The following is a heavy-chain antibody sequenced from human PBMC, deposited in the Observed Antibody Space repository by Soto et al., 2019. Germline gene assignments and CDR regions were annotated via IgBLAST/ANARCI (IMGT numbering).Heavy chain of an antibody. CDR1: GFTFSSYA. CDR2: ISGSGGST. D-gene: IGHD3-22*01. V-gene: IGHV3-23*01. CDR3: AKDRYYDSSGSDFDY. Sequence: PGGSLRLSCAASGFTFSSYAMSWVRQAPGKGLEWVSAISGSGGSTYYADSVKGRFTISRDNSKNTLYLQMNSLRAEDTAVYYCAKDRYYDSSGSDFDYWGQGTLVTVSS. J-gene: IGHJ4*02.